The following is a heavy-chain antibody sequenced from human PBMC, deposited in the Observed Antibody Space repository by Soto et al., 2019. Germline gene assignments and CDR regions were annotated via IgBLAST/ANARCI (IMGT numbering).Heavy chain of an antibody. CDR1: GGSISSNYW. V-gene: IGHV4-4*03. Sequence: QVQLQESGPGLVKPPGTLSLTCTVSGGSISSNYWWNWVRQSPGKGLEWIGEIYHTGSRNFNPSLKGRVTISLDISKNQFSLRLSSVTAADTAIYYCARDRTDYGAIDYWGQGTLVTVSS. CDR3: ARDRTDYGAIDY. J-gene: IGHJ4*02. CDR2: IYHTGSR. D-gene: IGHD4-17*01.